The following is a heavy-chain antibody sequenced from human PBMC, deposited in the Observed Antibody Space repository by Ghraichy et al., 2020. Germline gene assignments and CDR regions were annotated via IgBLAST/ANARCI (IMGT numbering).Heavy chain of an antibody. CDR2: ISSSGSTI. Sequence: GGSLRLSCAASGFTFSDYYMSWIRQAPGKGLEWVSYISSSGSTIYYADSVKGRFTISRDNAKNSLYLQMNSLRAEDTAVYYCARDHSYPGGSGWSGKLYYYYGMDVWGQGTTVTVSS. J-gene: IGHJ6*02. CDR1: GFTFSDYY. CDR3: ARDHSYPGGSGWSGKLYYYYGMDV. D-gene: IGHD6-19*01. V-gene: IGHV3-11*01.